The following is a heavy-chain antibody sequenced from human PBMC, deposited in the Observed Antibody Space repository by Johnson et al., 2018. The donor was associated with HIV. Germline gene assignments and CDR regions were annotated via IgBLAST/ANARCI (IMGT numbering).Heavy chain of an antibody. V-gene: IGHV3-13*01. J-gene: IGHJ3*02. Sequence: VQLVESGGGLVQPGGSLRLSCAASGFTFSSYDMHWVRQATGKGLEWVSAIGTAGDTYYPGSVKGRFTISRENAKNSLYLQMNSLRAEDTAVYFCARERHYYGSVRPRERQGDAFDIWGQGTMVTVAS. CDR2: IGTAGDT. CDR3: ARERHYYGSVRPRERQGDAFDI. CDR1: GFTFSSYD. D-gene: IGHD3-10*01.